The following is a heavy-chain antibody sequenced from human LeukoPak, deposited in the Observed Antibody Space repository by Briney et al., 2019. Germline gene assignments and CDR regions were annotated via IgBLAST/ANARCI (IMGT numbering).Heavy chain of an antibody. CDR3: ARGGGLLRYYFDY. J-gene: IGHJ4*02. D-gene: IGHD2-15*01. Sequence: GGSLRLSCAASGFTVSSNYMSWVRQAPGKGLEWVSVIYSGGSTYYADSVKGRFTISRDNSKNTLYLQMNSLGAEDTAVYYCARGGGLLRYYFDYWGQGTLVTVSS. V-gene: IGHV3-53*01. CDR2: IYSGGST. CDR1: GFTVSSNY.